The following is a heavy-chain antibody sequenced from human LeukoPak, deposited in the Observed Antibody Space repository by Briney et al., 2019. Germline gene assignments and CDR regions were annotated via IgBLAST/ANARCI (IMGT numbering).Heavy chain of an antibody. CDR1: GFTFSSYW. CDR2: IKQDGSEK. D-gene: IGHD3-10*01. V-gene: IGHV3-7*01. Sequence: GGSLRLSCAASGFTFSSYWMSWVRQAPGKGLDWVANIKQDGSEKYYVDSVKGRFTISRDNAKNSLYLQMNSLRAEDTAVYYCARDFDYGSGLDAFDIWGQGTMVTVSS. CDR3: ARDFDYGSGLDAFDI. J-gene: IGHJ3*02.